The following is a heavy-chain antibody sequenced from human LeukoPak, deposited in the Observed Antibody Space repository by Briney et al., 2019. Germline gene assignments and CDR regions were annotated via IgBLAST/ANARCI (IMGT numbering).Heavy chain of an antibody. D-gene: IGHD3-3*01. J-gene: IGHJ3*01. CDR1: GGSVNSHF. CDR2: YYYGGST. CDR3: AIMGSAYGNAFDV. V-gene: IGHV4-59*02. Sequence: SETLSLTCAVSGGSVNSHFCSWVRHSPGKELEWIGYYYYGGSTLYNPSLSSRVTISVDASKNHFSLRLNSVTGADTGVYYCAIMGSAYGNAFDVWGQGTMVTVSP.